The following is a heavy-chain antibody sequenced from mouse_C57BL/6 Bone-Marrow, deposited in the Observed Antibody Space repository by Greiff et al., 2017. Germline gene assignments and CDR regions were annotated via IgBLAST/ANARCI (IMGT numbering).Heavy chain of an antibody. CDR2: IYPGDGDT. D-gene: IGHD4-1*01. CDR1: GYAFSSSW. V-gene: IGHV1-82*01. Sequence: LVKPGASVKISCKASGYAFSSSWMNWVKQRPGKGLEWLGRIYPGDGDTNYDGKFKGKATLTADKSSSTAYTQLSSLTSEYSAVYFCARRWDGVDYWGQGTTLTVSS. CDR3: ARRWDGVDY. J-gene: IGHJ2*01.